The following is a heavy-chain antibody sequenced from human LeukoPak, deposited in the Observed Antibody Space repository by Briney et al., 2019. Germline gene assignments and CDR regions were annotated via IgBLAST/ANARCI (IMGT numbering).Heavy chain of an antibody. J-gene: IGHJ3*02. CDR2: TYGDASKT. D-gene: IGHD1-1*01. V-gene: IGHV3-23*01. CDR3: AKDRVPDNGWNFDM. Sequence: PGGSLRLSCAASGFTFTTYTIRCVRHAPGKGRECVSSTYGDASKTFYADSVRGPFTISRDSSKSMVYLQMKGLRVDDTALYYCAKDRVPDNGWNFDMWGQGTMVIVSA. CDR1: GFTFTTYT.